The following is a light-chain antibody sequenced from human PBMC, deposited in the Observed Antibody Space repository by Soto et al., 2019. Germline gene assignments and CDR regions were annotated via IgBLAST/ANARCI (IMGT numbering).Light chain of an antibody. CDR2: DAS. V-gene: IGKV3-11*01. Sequence: EIVLTQSPATLSLSPGERATLSCRASQSVSSYLAWYQQKPGQAPRLLIYDASNRATGIPARFSGSGSGTDFTLTISSLEPEDFAVYYCQQRSNWPPRFTFGPGTKGYIK. J-gene: IGKJ3*01. CDR3: QQRSNWPPRFT. CDR1: QSVSSY.